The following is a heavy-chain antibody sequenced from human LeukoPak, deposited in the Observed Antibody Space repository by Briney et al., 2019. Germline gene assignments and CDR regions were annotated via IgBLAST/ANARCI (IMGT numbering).Heavy chain of an antibody. J-gene: IGHJ6*02. CDR1: GGSISSCY. Sequence: SSETLSLTCTVSGGSISSCYWSWIRQPPGKGLEWIGYIYYSGSTNYNPSLKSRVTISVDTSKNQFSLKLSSVTAADTAVYYCARVRSMGEDYYYYGMDVWGQGTTVTVSS. D-gene: IGHD1-26*01. CDR3: ARVRSMGEDYYYYGMDV. V-gene: IGHV4-59*01. CDR2: IYYSGST.